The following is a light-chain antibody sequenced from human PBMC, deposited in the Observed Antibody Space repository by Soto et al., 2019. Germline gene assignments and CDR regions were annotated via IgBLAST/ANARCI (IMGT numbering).Light chain of an antibody. CDR2: EVN. Sequence: QSALTQPPSASGSPGQSVTISCTGTSSDVGGYEYVSWYQQHPGKAPKLMIFEVNRRPSGVPDRFSGSKSGNTASLTVSGLQAEGEADYYCSSYAGINNLGVFGTGTKLTVL. V-gene: IGLV2-8*01. CDR3: SSYAGINNLGV. J-gene: IGLJ1*01. CDR1: SSDVGGYEY.